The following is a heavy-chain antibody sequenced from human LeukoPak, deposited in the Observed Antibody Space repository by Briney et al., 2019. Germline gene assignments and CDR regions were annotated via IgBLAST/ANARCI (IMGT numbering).Heavy chain of an antibody. CDR1: GGSISSNNYY. V-gene: IGHV4-30-4*01. J-gene: IGHJ4*02. CDR3: AQQPYYYDSSGQARRSFNF. D-gene: IGHD3-22*01. Sequence: PSQTLSLTCTVSGGSISSNNYYWSWIRQPPGEGLEWIGYISYSGSTYYNPSLKSRLTISVDTSTNQFSLKLNSVTAADTAVYYCAQQPYYYDSSGQARRSFNFWGQGTLVTVSS. CDR2: ISYSGST.